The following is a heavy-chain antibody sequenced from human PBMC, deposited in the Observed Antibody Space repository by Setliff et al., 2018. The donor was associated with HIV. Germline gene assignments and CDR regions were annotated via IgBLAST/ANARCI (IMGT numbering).Heavy chain of an antibody. CDR3: AKTGDYEAGYYYGMDV. J-gene: IGHJ6*02. CDR2: IHYSGTT. CDR1: GGSISSSSYY. V-gene: IGHV4-39*07. D-gene: IGHD4-17*01. Sequence: PSETLSLTCTVSGGSISSSSYYWGWIRQPPGKGLEWIGSIHYSGTTYYNPSLKSRVTISEDMSKNQFSLKLSSVTAADTAVYHCAKTGDYEAGYYYGMDVWGQGTTVTVSS.